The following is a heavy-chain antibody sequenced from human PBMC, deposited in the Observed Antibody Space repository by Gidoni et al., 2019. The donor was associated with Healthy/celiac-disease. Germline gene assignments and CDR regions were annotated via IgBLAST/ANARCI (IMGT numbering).Heavy chain of an antibody. D-gene: IGHD3-3*01. Sequence: QVQLVQSGAEVKKPGASVKVACKASGYTFTSYDINWVRQATGQGLEWMGWMNPNSGNTGYAQKFQGRVTMTRNTSIRTAYMELSSLRSEDTAVYYCARGLTAAYDYDFWSGYHPPDYWGQGTLVTVSS. CDR1: GYTFTSYD. CDR2: MNPNSGNT. J-gene: IGHJ4*02. CDR3: ARGLTAAYDYDFWSGYHPPDY. V-gene: IGHV1-8*01.